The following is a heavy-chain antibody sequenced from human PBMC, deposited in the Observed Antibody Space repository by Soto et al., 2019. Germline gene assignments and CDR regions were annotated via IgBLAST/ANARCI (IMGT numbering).Heavy chain of an antibody. CDR3: ASTGCSSTSCPFDY. CDR1: GGSISSSNW. Sequence: SETLSLTCAVSGGSISSSNWWSWVRQPPGKGLEWIGEIYHSGSTNYNPSLKSRVTISVDKSKNQFSLKLSSVTAADTAVYYCASTGCSSTSCPFDYWGQGTLVTVSS. D-gene: IGHD2-2*01. J-gene: IGHJ4*02. V-gene: IGHV4-4*02. CDR2: IYHSGST.